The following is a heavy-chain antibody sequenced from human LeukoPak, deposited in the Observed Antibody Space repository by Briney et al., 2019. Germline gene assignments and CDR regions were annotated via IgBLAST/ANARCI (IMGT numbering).Heavy chain of an antibody. CDR3: AKDRVYASGSRDAFDI. V-gene: IGHV3-23*01. D-gene: IGHD3-10*01. CDR2: ISGSGGST. Sequence: GGSLRLSCAASGFTFSSYAMSWVRQAPGKGLEWVSAISGSGGSTYYADSVKGRFTISRDNSKNTLYLQMNSLRAEDTAVYHCAKDRVYASGSRDAFDIWGQGTMVTVSS. CDR1: GFTFSSYA. J-gene: IGHJ3*02.